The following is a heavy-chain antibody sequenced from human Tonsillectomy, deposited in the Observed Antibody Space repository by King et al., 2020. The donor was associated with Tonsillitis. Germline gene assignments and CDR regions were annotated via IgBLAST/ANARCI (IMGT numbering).Heavy chain of an antibody. V-gene: IGHV1-69*04. CDR1: GGTFSSYA. CDR3: ARAYCGGDCYPAPTDAFDI. Sequence: QLVQSGAEVKKPGSSVKVSRKASGGTFSSYAISWVRQAPGQGLEWMGRIIPILGIANYAQKFQGRVTITADKSTSTAYMELSSLRSEDTAVYYCARAYCGGDCYPAPTDAFDIWGQGTMVTVSS. CDR2: IIPILGIA. D-gene: IGHD2-21*02. J-gene: IGHJ3*02.